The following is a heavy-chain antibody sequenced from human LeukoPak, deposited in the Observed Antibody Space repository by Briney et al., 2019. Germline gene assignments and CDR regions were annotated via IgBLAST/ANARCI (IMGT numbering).Heavy chain of an antibody. CDR2: IYYSGST. CDR1: GGSISSYY. Sequence: PSETLSLTCTVSGGSISSYYWSWIRQPPGKGLEWIGYIYYSGSTNYNPSLKSRVTISVDTSKNQFSLKLSSVTAADTAVYYCARVGRLQYIGYFDYWGQGTLVTVSS. D-gene: IGHD5-24*01. V-gene: IGHV4-59*01. J-gene: IGHJ4*02. CDR3: ARVGRLQYIGYFDY.